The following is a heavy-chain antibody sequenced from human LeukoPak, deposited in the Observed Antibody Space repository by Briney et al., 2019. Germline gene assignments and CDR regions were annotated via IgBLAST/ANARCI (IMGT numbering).Heavy chain of an antibody. D-gene: IGHD3-9*01. Sequence: SETLSLTCTVSGGSISSGDYYWSWICQPPGKGLEWIGYIYYSGSTYYNPSLKSRVTISVDTSKNQFSLKLSSVTAADTAVYYCARARLFDWLLPFDYWGQGTLVTVSS. J-gene: IGHJ4*02. CDR1: GGSISSGDYY. CDR2: IYYSGST. V-gene: IGHV4-30-4*01. CDR3: ARARLFDWLLPFDY.